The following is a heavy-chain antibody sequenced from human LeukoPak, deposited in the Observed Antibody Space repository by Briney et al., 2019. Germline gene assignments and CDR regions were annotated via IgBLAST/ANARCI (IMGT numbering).Heavy chain of an antibody. CDR3: TRDSRYFDWLDY. D-gene: IGHD3-9*01. Sequence: GGSLRLSCTASGFTSCDYAMSWVRQAPGKGLEWVGFIRSKAYGGTTEYAASVKGRFTISRDDSKSIAYLQMNSLKTEDTAVYYCTRDSRYFDWLDYWGQGTLVTVSS. J-gene: IGHJ4*02. V-gene: IGHV3-49*04. CDR1: GFTSCDYA. CDR2: IRSKAYGGTT.